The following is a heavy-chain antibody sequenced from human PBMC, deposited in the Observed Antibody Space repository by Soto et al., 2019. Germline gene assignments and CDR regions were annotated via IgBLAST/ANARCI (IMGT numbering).Heavy chain of an antibody. J-gene: IGHJ6*02. D-gene: IGHD6-19*01. CDR3: AKAQRGIAVAGTWWDWDV. V-gene: IGHV3-9*01. CDR2: ISWNSGSI. Sequence: EVQLVESGGGLVQPGGSLRLSCAASGFTFEDYARHWVRQAPGKGLGRVPGISWNSGSIGYADSVKGRFTISRDNAKNSLYLQMNSLRAEDTALYYCAKAQRGIAVAGTWWDWDVWGQGTTVTVSS. CDR1: GFTFEDYA.